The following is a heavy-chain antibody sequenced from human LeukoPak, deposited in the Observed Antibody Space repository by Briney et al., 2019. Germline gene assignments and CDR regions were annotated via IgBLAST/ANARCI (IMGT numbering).Heavy chain of an antibody. Sequence: SSETLSLTCAVYGGSFSDYYWSWIRQPPGKGLEWIGEINPSGRTNYSPSLKSRVTISVDTSKNQFSLKLSSVAAADTAVYFCARVAYRYVINDWSRTGLGAYPTKYYDHMDVWDKGTTVTVSS. D-gene: IGHD5-18*01. V-gene: IGHV4-34*01. CDR1: GGSFSDYY. CDR2: INPSGRT. CDR3: ARVAYRYVINDWSRTGLGAYPTKYYDHMDV. J-gene: IGHJ6*03.